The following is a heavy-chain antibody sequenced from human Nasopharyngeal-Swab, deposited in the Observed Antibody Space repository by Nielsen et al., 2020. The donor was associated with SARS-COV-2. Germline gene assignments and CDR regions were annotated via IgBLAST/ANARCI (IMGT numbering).Heavy chain of an antibody. V-gene: IGHV3-15*01. D-gene: IGHD3-22*01. J-gene: IGHJ4*02. CDR2: IKSKTDGGTT. CDR3: TTLDYYDSSGLSF. CDR1: GFTFSNAW. Sequence: GGSLRLSCAASGFTFSNAWMSWVRQAPGKGLEWVGRIKSKTDGGTTDYAAPVKSRFTISRDDSKNTLYLQMNSLKTEDTAVYYCTTLDYYDSSGLSFWGQGTLVTVSS.